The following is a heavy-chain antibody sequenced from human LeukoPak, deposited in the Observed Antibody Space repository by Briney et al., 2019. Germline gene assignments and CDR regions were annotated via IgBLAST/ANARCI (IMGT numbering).Heavy chain of an antibody. CDR2: ISWNSGSI. CDR1: GFTFDDYA. CDR3: ARKYSSGFDY. V-gene: IGHV3-9*01. J-gene: IGHJ4*02. Sequence: GGSLRLSCAASGFTFDDYAMHWVRQAPGKGLEWVSGISWNSGSIGYADSVKGRFTISRDNAKKSLYLQMNSLRAEDTALYYCARKYSSGFDYWGQGTLVTVSS. D-gene: IGHD6-19*01.